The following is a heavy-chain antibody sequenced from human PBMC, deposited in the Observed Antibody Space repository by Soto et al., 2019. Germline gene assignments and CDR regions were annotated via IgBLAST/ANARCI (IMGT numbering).Heavy chain of an antibody. CDR1: GDSISSSRYS. D-gene: IGHD1-26*01. J-gene: IGHJ4*02. V-gene: IGHV4-39*02. Sequence: SETLSLTCTVSGDSISSSRYSWGWIRQPPGKGLEWIGSIYYSGSTYYNPSLKSRVTISVDTSKNQFSLKLSSVTAADTAVYYCAREVVGATTKTGMRIDYWGQGTLVTVSS. CDR2: IYYSGST. CDR3: AREVVGATTKTGMRIDY.